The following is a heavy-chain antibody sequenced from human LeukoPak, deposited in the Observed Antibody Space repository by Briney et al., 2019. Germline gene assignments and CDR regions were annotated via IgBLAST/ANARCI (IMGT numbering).Heavy chain of an antibody. D-gene: IGHD3-3*01. Sequence: PSETLSLTCTVSGGSISSYYWSWTRQPPGKGLEWIGYIYYSGSTNYNPSLKSRVTISVDTSKNQFSLKLSSVTAADTAVYYCAGTPDFWTPYGGVYWGQGTLVTVSS. CDR3: AGTPDFWTPYGGVY. J-gene: IGHJ4*02. CDR1: GGSISSYY. CDR2: IYYSGST. V-gene: IGHV4-59*01.